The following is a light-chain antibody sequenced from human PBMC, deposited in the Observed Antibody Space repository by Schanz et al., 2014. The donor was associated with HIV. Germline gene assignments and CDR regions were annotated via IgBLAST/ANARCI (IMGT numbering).Light chain of an antibody. CDR2: SAS. CDR1: QTVSSNS. CDR3: QHYGSS. J-gene: IGKJ3*01. V-gene: IGKV3-20*01. Sequence: EIVLTQSPVILSLSPGERATLSCRASQTVSSNSLGWYQQKRGQVPRLLIYSASRRANGIPDRFSGSGSGTDFTLTISRLEPEDFAVYYYQHYGSSFGPGTKVDIK.